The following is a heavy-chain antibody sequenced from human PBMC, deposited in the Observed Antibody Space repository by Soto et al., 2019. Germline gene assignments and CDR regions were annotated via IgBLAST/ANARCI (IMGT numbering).Heavy chain of an antibody. J-gene: IGHJ6*02. CDR1: GFIFNDYA. V-gene: IGHV3-23*01. Sequence: GGSLRLSCTASGFIFNDYAMHWVRQTPGKGLEWVSGISWSGNSVGYADSVKGRFTISRDNSKNTLFLQMNSLRAEDTARYYCAKDRDIAYHLEGGFYYSGMDVWGQGTTVTVSS. CDR2: ISWSGNSV. D-gene: IGHD5-12*01. CDR3: AKDRDIAYHLEGGFYYSGMDV.